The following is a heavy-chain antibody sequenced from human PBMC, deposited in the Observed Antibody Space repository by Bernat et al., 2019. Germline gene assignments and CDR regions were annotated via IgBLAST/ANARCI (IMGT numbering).Heavy chain of an antibody. Sequence: EVQLVESGGGFVQPGGSLRLSCAASGFTFSSYWMHWVRQAPGKGLVWVSRINSDGSSTSYADSVKGRFTISRDNAKNTLYLQMNSLRAEDTAVYYCARAVRCSGGSCYYVFDYWGQGTLVTVSS. J-gene: IGHJ4*02. V-gene: IGHV3-74*02. CDR1: GFTFSSYW. D-gene: IGHD2-15*01. CDR3: ARAVRCSGGSCYYVFDY. CDR2: INSDGSST.